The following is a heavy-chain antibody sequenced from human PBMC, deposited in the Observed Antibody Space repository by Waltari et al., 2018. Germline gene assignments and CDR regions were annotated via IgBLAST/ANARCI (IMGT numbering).Heavy chain of an antibody. D-gene: IGHD3-22*01. CDR1: GYTFTDYF. V-gene: IGHV1-2*02. J-gene: IGHJ3*01. CDR2: INPHTGRT. CDR3: SRENYYESGASDAFDV. Sequence: QVQLVQSGAAVEKPGASVKVSCKASGYTFTDYFLHWVRQAPGQGLEWMGWINPHTGRTNYAQSFQGRVTMTRDTSTDTAYMELSWLKSDDTAMYYCSRENYYESGASDAFDVWGHGTMVTVSS.